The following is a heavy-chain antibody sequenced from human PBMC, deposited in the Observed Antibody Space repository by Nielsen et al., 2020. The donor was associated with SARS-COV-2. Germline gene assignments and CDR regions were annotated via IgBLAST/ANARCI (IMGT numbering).Heavy chain of an antibody. CDR1: GFTFSSYG. V-gene: IGHV3-23*01. D-gene: IGHD5-18*01. Sequence: GGSLRLSCAASGFTFSSYGMHWVRQAPGKGLEWVSAISGSGGSTYYADSVKGRFTISRDNSRNTVYLQMNSLRPEDTAVYYCAREFALRDTAYFDYWGQGTLVTVSS. J-gene: IGHJ4*02. CDR2: ISGSGGST. CDR3: AREFALRDTAYFDY.